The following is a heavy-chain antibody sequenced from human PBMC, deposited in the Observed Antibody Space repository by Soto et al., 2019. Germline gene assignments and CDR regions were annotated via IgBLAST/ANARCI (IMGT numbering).Heavy chain of an antibody. D-gene: IGHD3-3*01. V-gene: IGHV3-23*01. CDR1: GFTFSSYA. Sequence: GSLRLSCAASGFTFSSYAMSWVRQAPGKGLEWVSAISGSGGSTYYADSVKGRFTISRDNSKNTLYLQMNSLRAEDTAVYYCAKVLKNLEWLLTEPFDYWGQGTLVTVSS. J-gene: IGHJ4*02. CDR3: AKVLKNLEWLLTEPFDY. CDR2: ISGSGGST.